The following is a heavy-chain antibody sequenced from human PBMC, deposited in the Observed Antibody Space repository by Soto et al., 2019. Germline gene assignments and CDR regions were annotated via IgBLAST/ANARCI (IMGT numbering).Heavy chain of an antibody. V-gene: IGHV4-4*02. CDR1: GGSMSSSNW. CDR3: ARHKADRYYYDSSGYNYQGFFDY. CDR2: AHHSGRT. Sequence: PSETLSLTCTVSGGSMSSSNWWNWVRQPPGKGLEWIGEAHHSGRTNYNPSLKSRVTISVDKSKNHFSLKLSSVTAADTAVYYCARHKADRYYYDSSGYNYQGFFDYWGQGTLVTVSS. D-gene: IGHD3-22*01. J-gene: IGHJ4*02.